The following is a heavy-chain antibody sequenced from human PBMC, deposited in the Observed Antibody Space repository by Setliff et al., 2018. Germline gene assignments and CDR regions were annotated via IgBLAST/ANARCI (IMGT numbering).Heavy chain of an antibody. V-gene: IGHV4-59*11. D-gene: IGHD6-13*01. Sequence: SETLSLTCTVSGGSISSHYWSWIRQPPGKGLEWIGYIYYSGSTNYNPTLKSRVTISVDTSKNQFSLKLSSVTAADTAVYYCAREEPYSSSWSWFDPWGQGTLVTVSS. J-gene: IGHJ5*02. CDR2: IYYSGST. CDR1: GGSISSHY. CDR3: AREEPYSSSWSWFDP.